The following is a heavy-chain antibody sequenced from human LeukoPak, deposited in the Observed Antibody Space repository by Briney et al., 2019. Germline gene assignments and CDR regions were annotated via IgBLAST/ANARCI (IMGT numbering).Heavy chain of an antibody. D-gene: IGHD3-10*01. Sequence: SQTLSLTCPVSGGSISSGGYYWSWIRQHPWKGLEWFGYIYYSGSTYYNSSLKSRVTISVDTSKNQFSLKLSSVTAADTAVYYCARTSPITMASVYYFDYWGQGTLVTVSS. CDR2: IYYSGST. CDR1: GGSISSGGYY. CDR3: ARTSPITMASVYYFDY. J-gene: IGHJ4*02. V-gene: IGHV4-31*03.